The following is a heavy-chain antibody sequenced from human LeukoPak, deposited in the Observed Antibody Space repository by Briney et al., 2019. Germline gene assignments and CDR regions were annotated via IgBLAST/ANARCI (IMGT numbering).Heavy chain of an antibody. CDR1: GGSFSGYY. CDR2: INHSGST. J-gene: IGHJ4*02. CDR3: ARCTSATVTIDY. D-gene: IGHD4-17*01. Sequence: SETLSLTCAVYGGSFSGYYWSWIRQPPGKGLEWIGEINHSGSTNYNPSLKSRVTISVGTSKYHCSLKLSSVTAADTAVYYCARCTSATVTIDYWGQETLVTVSS. V-gene: IGHV4-34*01.